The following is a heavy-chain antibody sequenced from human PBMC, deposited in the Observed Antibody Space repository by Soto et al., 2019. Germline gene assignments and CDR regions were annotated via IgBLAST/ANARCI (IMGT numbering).Heavy chain of an antibody. CDR1: GGSISSGGYY. CDR3: ARDGLYGSGTYAFDI. CDR2: IYYSGST. D-gene: IGHD3-10*01. V-gene: IGHV4-31*03. J-gene: IGHJ3*02. Sequence: QVQLQESGPGLVKPSQTLSLTCTVSGGSISSGGYYWSWIRQHPGKGLEWIGYIYYSGSTYYNPSLKRRVTISVDTSKNQFSLKLSSVTAVDTAVYYCARDGLYGSGTYAFDIWGQGTMVTVSS.